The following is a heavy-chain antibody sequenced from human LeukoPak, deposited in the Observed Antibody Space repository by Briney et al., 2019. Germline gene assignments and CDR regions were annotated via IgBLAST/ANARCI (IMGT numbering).Heavy chain of an antibody. CDR3: ARAYSGYDMEFDY. CDR1: GYTFTGYY. J-gene: IGHJ4*02. Sequence: ASVKVSCKASGYTFTGYYMHWVRQAPGQGLEWMGWTNPNSGGTNYVQEFQGRIAMTRDTSISTAYMELSRLRSEDAAVDYCARAYSGYDMEFDYWGQGTLVTVSS. V-gene: IGHV1-2*02. CDR2: TNPNSGGT. D-gene: IGHD5-12*01.